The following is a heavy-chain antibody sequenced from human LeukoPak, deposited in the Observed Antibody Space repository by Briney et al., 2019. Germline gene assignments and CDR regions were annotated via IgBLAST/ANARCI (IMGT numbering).Heavy chain of an antibody. J-gene: IGHJ4*02. V-gene: IGHV3-7*01. CDR1: GFTFSAYW. D-gene: IGHD1-26*01. Sequence: GGSLRLSCGASGFTFSAYWMSWVRQAPGKGLEWVANIKEDGSDKYYVDSVRGRFTISRDNAKNSLYLQISSLRAEDTAVYYCARDILGGSYFSNFWGQGTLVTVYS. CDR3: ARDILGGSYFSNF. CDR2: IKEDGSDK.